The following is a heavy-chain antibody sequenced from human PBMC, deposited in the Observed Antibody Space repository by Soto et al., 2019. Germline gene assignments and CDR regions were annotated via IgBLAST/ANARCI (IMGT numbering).Heavy chain of an antibody. CDR3: ARSERQDSSSSFAFDI. Sequence: GGSLRLSCAASGFTFSDYYMSWIRQAPGKGLEWVSYISSSGSTIYYADSVKGRFTISRDNAKNSLYLQMNSLRAEDTAVYYCARSERQDSSSSFAFDIWGQGTMVTVSS. V-gene: IGHV3-11*01. CDR1: GFTFSDYY. D-gene: IGHD6-6*01. J-gene: IGHJ3*02. CDR2: ISSSGSTI.